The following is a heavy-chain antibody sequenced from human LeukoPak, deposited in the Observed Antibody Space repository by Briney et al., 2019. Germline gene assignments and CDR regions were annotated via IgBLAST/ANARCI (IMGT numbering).Heavy chain of an antibody. Sequence: GGTLRLSCAASGFTFSSYGMSWVRQAPGKGLEWVSAISGSGGSTYYADSVKGRFTISRDNAKNSLYLQMNSLRAEDTALYYCARWLDSSSSSGDYWGQGTLVTVSS. CDR3: ARWLDSSSSSGDY. CDR1: GFTFSSYG. J-gene: IGHJ4*02. V-gene: IGHV3-23*01. CDR2: ISGSGGST. D-gene: IGHD6-6*01.